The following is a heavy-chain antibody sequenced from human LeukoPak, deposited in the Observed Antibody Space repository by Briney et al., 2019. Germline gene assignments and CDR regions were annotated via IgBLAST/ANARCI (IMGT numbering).Heavy chain of an antibody. D-gene: IGHD5-18*01. J-gene: IGHJ6*02. CDR1: GGSFSGYY. CDR3: ARYVSYGSLQMNYYYYGMDV. CDR2: INHSGST. Sequence: SETLSLTCAVYGGSFSGYYWSWIRQPPGKGLEWIGEINHSGSTNYNPSLKSRVTISVDTSKNQFSLKLSSVTAADTAVYYCARYVSYGSLQMNYYYYGMDVWGQGTTVTVSS. V-gene: IGHV4-34*01.